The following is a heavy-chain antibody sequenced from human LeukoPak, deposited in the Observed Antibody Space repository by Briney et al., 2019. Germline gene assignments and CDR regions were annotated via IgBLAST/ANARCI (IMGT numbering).Heavy chain of an antibody. Sequence: SETLSLTCTVSSDSISSHYRSWIRHPPGKGLEWIGYIYDSWSTNYNTSLKSRVTISVDTSKNQFSLKLSSVTAADTAVYYCARFPRYWGQGILVTVSS. CDR1: SDSISSHY. J-gene: IGHJ4*02. CDR2: IYDSWST. V-gene: IGHV4-59*11. CDR3: ARFPRY.